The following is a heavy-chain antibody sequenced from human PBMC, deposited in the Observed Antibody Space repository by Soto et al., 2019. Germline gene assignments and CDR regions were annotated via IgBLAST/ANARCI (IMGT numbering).Heavy chain of an antibody. Sequence: SETLSLTCTVSGGSVSSGSYYWSWIRQPPGKGLEWIGYIYYSGSTNYNPSLKSRVTISVDTSKNQFSRKLSSVTAADTAVYYFARGGQSNRYDSSGYYYYWGQGTLVTVSS. CDR3: ARGGQSNRYDSSGYYYY. V-gene: IGHV4-61*01. CDR2: IYYSGST. D-gene: IGHD3-22*01. CDR1: GGSVSSGSYY. J-gene: IGHJ4*02.